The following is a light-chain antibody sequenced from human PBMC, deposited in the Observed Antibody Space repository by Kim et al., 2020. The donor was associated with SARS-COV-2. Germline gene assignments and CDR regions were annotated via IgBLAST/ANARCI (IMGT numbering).Light chain of an antibody. V-gene: IGLV10-54*01. CDR3: SAWDSSLSAWV. CDR2: RNN. CDR1: SNNVGNQG. J-gene: IGLJ3*02. Sequence: QAGLTQPPSVSKGLRQTATLTCTGNSNNVGNQGAAWLQQHQGHPPKLLSYRNNNRPSGISERLSASRSGNTASLTITGLQPEDEADYYCSAWDSSLSAWVFGGGTQLIVL.